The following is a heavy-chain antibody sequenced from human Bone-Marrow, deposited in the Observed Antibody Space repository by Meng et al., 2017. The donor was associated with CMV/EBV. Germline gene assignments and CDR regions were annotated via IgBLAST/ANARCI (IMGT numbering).Heavy chain of an antibody. Sequence: ASVKVSCKASGYSFSDYQMHWVRQAPGQGLEWMGIINPSGGSTSYAQKFQGRVTMTRDTSTSTVYMELSSLRSEDTAVYYCARDLSDTYYDSSGYYPGYFDYWGQGTLVTVSS. J-gene: IGHJ4*02. D-gene: IGHD3-22*01. CDR2: INPSGGST. CDR1: GYSFSDYQ. CDR3: ARDLSDTYYDSSGYYPGYFDY. V-gene: IGHV1-46*01.